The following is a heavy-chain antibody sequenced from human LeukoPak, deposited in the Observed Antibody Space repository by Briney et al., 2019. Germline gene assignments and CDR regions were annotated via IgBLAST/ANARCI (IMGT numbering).Heavy chain of an antibody. CDR1: GGSFGGYY. Sequence: SETLSLTCAVYGGSFGGYYWSWIRQPPGKGLEWIGEINHSGSTNYNPSLKSRVTISVDASKNQFSLKLSSVTAADTAVYYCARGLLFDPWGQGTLVTVSS. V-gene: IGHV4-34*01. CDR3: ARGLLFDP. J-gene: IGHJ5*02. CDR2: INHSGST.